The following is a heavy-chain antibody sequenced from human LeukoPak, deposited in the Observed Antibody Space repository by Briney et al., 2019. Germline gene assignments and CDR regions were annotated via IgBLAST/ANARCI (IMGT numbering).Heavy chain of an antibody. CDR3: ARLTLRSFHL. D-gene: IGHD1-14*01. Sequence: ASVTVSCKGSGYTFTIYGISWVRQAPGQGGEGMGWISAYNDDTNYTQKLQDRVTITTDTSTSTAYMELRSLRSDDTAVYYCARLTLRSFHLWGRGTLVTVSS. CDR2: ISAYNDDT. J-gene: IGHJ2*01. CDR1: GYTFTIYG. V-gene: IGHV1-18*01.